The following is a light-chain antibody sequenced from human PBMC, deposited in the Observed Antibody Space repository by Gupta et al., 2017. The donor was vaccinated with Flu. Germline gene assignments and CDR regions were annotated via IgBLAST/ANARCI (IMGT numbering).Light chain of an antibody. CDR2: DVT. Sequence: SALTQPRSVSGAPGQSVTISCPGTSSDFGDYFYVFWYPKRPGKAPKVMIFDVTKRSSGVPDRFSGSESGNTASLTISVLQVEDEADYYCCSYSGTSWIFGGGTKLTVL. V-gene: IGLV2-11*01. J-gene: IGLJ2*01. CDR3: CSYSGTSWI. CDR1: SSDFGDYFY.